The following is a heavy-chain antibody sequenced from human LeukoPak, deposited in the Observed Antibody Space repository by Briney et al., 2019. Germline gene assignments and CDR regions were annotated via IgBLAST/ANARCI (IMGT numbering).Heavy chain of an antibody. CDR2: ISGSGGST. CDR3: AKYTVIVVVTYFDY. J-gene: IGHJ4*02. Sequence: PGGSPRLSCAASGFTFSSYAMSWVRQAPGKGLEWVSAISGSGGSTYYADSVKGRFTISRDNSKNTLYLQMNSLRAEDTAVYYCAKYTVIVVVTYFDYWGQGTLVTVSS. V-gene: IGHV3-23*01. CDR1: GFTFSSYA. D-gene: IGHD3-22*01.